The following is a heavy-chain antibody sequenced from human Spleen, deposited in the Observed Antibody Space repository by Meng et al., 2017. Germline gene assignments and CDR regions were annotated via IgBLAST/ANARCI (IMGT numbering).Heavy chain of an antibody. J-gene: IGHJ4*02. CDR2: IGTAGDT. CDR3: GYSGYDYVVGY. CDR1: GFTFSSYD. Sequence: GESLKISCAACGFTFSSYDMHWVRQATGKGLEWVSAIGTAGDTYYPGSVKGQFTISRENAKNSLYLQMNSLRAEDTAVYYCGYSGYDYVVGYWGQGTLVTVSS. D-gene: IGHD5-12*01. V-gene: IGHV3-13*03.